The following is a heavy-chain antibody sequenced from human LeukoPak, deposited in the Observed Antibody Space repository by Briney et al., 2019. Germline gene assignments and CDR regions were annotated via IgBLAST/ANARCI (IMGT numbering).Heavy chain of an antibody. CDR3: ARSGGSNDFDY. V-gene: IGHV3-74*01. D-gene: IGHD3-16*01. Sequence: GGSLRLSCAASGFSFSSHWMQWVRQGSGKGLVWVSRIYSDGSTTTYAESVRGRFTISRDNARNTVYLQMNSLRVEDTAVYYCARSGGSNDFDYWGQGTLVTVSS. CDR2: IYSDGSTT. CDR1: GFSFSSHW. J-gene: IGHJ4*02.